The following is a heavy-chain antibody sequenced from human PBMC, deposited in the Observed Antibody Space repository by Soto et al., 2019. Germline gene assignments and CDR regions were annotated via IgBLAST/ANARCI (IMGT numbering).Heavy chain of an antibody. D-gene: IGHD3-10*01. CDR1: GYTFTGYY. V-gene: IGHV1-2*04. CDR3: ARGVGSGTYYNQYNWFDP. CDR2: INPNSCGK. J-gene: IGHJ5*02. Sequence: ASVKVSCKASGYTFTGYYMHWVRQAPGQGLEWMGWINPNSCGKNYAQKFQGWVTMTRDTSISTAYMELSRLRSDDTAVYYCARGVGSGTYYNQYNWFDPWGQGTLVTVSS.